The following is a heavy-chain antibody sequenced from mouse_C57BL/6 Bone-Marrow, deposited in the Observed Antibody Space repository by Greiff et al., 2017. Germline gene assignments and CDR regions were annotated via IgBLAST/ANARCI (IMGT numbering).Heavy chain of an antibody. CDR2: IHPNSGST. CDR3: ATIYDGYPLAMDY. J-gene: IGHJ4*01. V-gene: IGHV1-64*01. CDR1: GYTFTSYW. Sequence: QVQLQQPGAELVKPGASVKLSCKASGYTFTSYWMHWVKQRPGQGLAWIGMIHPNSGSTNYNEKFKSKATLTVDKSASTAYMQLSSLTSEDSAVYYCATIYDGYPLAMDYWGQGTSVTVSS. D-gene: IGHD2-3*01.